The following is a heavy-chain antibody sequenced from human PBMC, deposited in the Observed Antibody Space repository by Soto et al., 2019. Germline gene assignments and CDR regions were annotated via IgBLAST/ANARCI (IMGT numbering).Heavy chain of an antibody. CDR3: AKSFSSSSTPYYYGMDV. D-gene: IGHD6-6*01. CDR1: GFPFSSYP. J-gene: IGHJ6*02. V-gene: IGHV3-23*01. Sequence: EVQLLESGGGLVQPGGSLGLSCEASGFPFSSYPMSWARQAQGKGLEWVSAISGSGGSTYYADSVKGRFTISRDNSKNTLYLQMNSLRAEDTAVYYCAKSFSSSSTPYYYGMDVWGQGTTVTVSS. CDR2: ISGSGGST.